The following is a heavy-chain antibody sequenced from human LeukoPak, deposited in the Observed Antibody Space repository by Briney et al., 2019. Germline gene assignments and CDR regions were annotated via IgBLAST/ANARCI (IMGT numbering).Heavy chain of an antibody. Sequence: PSETLSLTCTVSGGSISSSSYYWGWIRQPPGKGLEWIGSIYYSGSTYYNPSLKSRVTISVDTSKNQFSLKLSSVTAADTAVYYCARQVIGITIFGVVSHFDYWGQGTLVTVSS. J-gene: IGHJ4*02. V-gene: IGHV4-39*01. CDR2: IYYSGST. CDR3: ARQVIGITIFGVVSHFDY. D-gene: IGHD3-3*01. CDR1: GGSISSSSYY.